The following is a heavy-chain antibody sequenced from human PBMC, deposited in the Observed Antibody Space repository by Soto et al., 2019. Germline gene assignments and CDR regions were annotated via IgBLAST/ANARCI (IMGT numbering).Heavy chain of an antibody. CDR2: INQAGNKK. J-gene: IGHJ4*02. CDR1: GLTFSNYW. CDR3: AKDPGDY. D-gene: IGHD3-10*01. V-gene: IGHV3-7*01. Sequence: PGGSLRFSCVTSGLTFSNYWLSWVRQAPGKGLEWVANINQAGNKKYYVDSVKGRFTISRDNAKNSLYLQMNSLKAEDTAVYYCAKDPGDYWGQGTLVTVSS.